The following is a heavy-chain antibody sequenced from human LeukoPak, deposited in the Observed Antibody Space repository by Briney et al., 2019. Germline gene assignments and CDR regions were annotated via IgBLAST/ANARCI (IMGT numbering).Heavy chain of an antibody. CDR3: ARGLRADSGPYYFDY. V-gene: IGHV3-30*04. CDR1: GFTFSSYA. J-gene: IGHJ4*02. D-gene: IGHD5-12*01. Sequence: GGSLRLSCAASGFTFSSYAMHWVRQAPGKGLEWVAVISYDGSNKYYADSVKGRFTISRDNSKNTLYPQMNSLRAEDTAVYYCARGLRADSGPYYFDYWGQGTLVTVSS. CDR2: ISYDGSNK.